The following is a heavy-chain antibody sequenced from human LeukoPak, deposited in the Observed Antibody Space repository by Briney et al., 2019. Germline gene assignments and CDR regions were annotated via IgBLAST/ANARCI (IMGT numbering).Heavy chain of an antibody. CDR1: GFTFSNYG. J-gene: IGHJ4*02. V-gene: IGHV3-30*18. Sequence: GRSLRLSCAASGFTFSNYGMHWVRQAPGKGLEWVTLISYDGSNKYYADSVKGRFTISRDNSKNTLYLQMNSLRAEDTAAYYCAKDYRPHDFWSGLVDYWGQGTLVTVSS. D-gene: IGHD3-3*01. CDR2: ISYDGSNK. CDR3: AKDYRPHDFWSGLVDY.